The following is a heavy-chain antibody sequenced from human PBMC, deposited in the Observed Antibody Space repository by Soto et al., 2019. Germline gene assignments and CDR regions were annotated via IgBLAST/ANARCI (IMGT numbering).Heavy chain of an antibody. V-gene: IGHV3-23*01. J-gene: IGHJ4*02. CDR1: GFTFSSYA. CDR2: ISGSGGST. CDR3: ASRSSGWYFDY. D-gene: IGHD6-19*01. Sequence: EVQLLESGGGLVQPGGSLRLSCAASGFTFSSYAMNWVRQAPGKGLEWVSAISGSGGSTYYADSVKGRFTISRDNSKNTLYLQVNSLRAEDTAVYYCASRSSGWYFDYWGQGTLVTVSS.